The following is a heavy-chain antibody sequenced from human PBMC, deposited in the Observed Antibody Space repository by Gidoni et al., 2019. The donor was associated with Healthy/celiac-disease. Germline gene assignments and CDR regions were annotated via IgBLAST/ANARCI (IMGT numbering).Heavy chain of an antibody. CDR1: GGPFSSYP. CDR2: IIPILGIA. D-gene: IGHD2-15*01. J-gene: IGHJ1*01. CDR3: ARDGYCSGGSCYPEYFQH. V-gene: IGHV1-69*04. Sequence: QVQLVQSGAEVKKPGSSVKVSCKASGGPFSSYPISWVRQAPGQGLEWMGRIIPILGIANYAQKFQGRVTITADKSTSTAYMELSSLRSEDTAVYYCARDGYCSGGSCYPEYFQHWGQGTLVTVSS.